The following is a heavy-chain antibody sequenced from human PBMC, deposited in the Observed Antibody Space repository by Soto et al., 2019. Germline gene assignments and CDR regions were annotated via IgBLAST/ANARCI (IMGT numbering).Heavy chain of an antibody. CDR3: ARLFNGNYYIDY. CDR2: VFHSGST. D-gene: IGHD1-26*01. CDR1: GDSISSNSHY. J-gene: IGHJ4*01. Sequence: PSETLSLTCTVSGDSISSNSHYWGWIRQSPGKGLEWIGSVFHSGSTKYNASLKSRVTISVDTPKDQFSLRLSPVTVADTAIYYCARLFNGNYYIDYWGHGTQVTVSS. V-gene: IGHV4-39*01.